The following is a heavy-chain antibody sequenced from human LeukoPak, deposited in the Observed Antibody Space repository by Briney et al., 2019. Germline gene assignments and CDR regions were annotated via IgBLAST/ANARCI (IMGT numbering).Heavy chain of an antibody. CDR3: ARGPPVVGATAWFDP. J-gene: IGHJ5*02. CDR2: MNPNSGNT. D-gene: IGHD2-15*01. Sequence: ASVKVSCTASGYTFTSYDINWVRQATGQGLEWMGWMNPNSGNTGYAQKFQGRVTMTRNTSIGTAYMELSSLRSEDTAVYYCARGPPVVGATAWFDPWGQGTLVTVSS. V-gene: IGHV1-8*01. CDR1: GYTFTSYD.